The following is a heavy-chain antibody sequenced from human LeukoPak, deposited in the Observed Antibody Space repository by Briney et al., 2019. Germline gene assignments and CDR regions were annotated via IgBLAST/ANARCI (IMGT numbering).Heavy chain of an antibody. CDR2: INPNSGGT. Sequence: ASVKVSCKASGYTFTGYYMHWVRQAPGQGLEWMGWINPNSGGTNYAQKFQGRVTMTRDTSISTAYMELSRLRSDDTAVYYCARGSGTYYYDSSGYYNGGNWFDPRGQGTLVTVSS. J-gene: IGHJ5*02. CDR3: ARGSGTYYYDSSGYYNGGNWFDP. V-gene: IGHV1-2*02. CDR1: GYTFTGYY. D-gene: IGHD3-22*01.